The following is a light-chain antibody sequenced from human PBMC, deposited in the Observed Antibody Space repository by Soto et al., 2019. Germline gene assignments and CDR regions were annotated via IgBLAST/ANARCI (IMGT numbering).Light chain of an antibody. V-gene: IGLV2-8*01. Sequence: QSALTQPPSTSGSPGQSVTISCTGTSSDVGGYNFVSWYQQHPGKAPKLIIYEVSRRPSGVPDRFSGSKSGNTASLTFSGLQAEDEADYHCGSYAGSNTLAFGGGTKLTVL. CDR2: EVS. CDR1: SSDVGGYNF. CDR3: GSYAGSNTLA. J-gene: IGLJ2*01.